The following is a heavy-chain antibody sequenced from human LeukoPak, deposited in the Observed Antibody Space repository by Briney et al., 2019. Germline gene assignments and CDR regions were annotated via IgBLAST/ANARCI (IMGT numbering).Heavy chain of an antibody. D-gene: IGHD6-19*01. V-gene: IGHV3-72*01. CDR3: VRVGSVAGSDYLDY. CDR1: GFTFSSYW. J-gene: IGHJ4*02. Sequence: GGSLRLSCAASGFTFSSYWMSWVRQAPGKGLEGVGRSRNKAKSYTTEYAASVKGRFTISRDDSKNSLYLQMNSLKTEDTAVYYCVRVGSVAGSDYLDYWGQGTLVTVSS. CDR2: SRNKAKSYTT.